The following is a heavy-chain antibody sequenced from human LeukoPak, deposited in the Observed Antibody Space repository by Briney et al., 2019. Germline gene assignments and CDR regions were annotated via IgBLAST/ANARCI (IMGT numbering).Heavy chain of an antibody. J-gene: IGHJ3*02. V-gene: IGHV1-69*05. D-gene: IGHD2-15*01. CDR1: GGTFSSYA. CDR2: IIPIFGTA. Sequence: SVKVSCKASGGTFSSYAISRVRQAPGQGLEWMGRIIPIFGTANYAQKFQGRVTITTDESTSTAYMELSSLRSEDTAVYYCAKTYCSGGSCYSVGAFDIWGQGTMVTVSS. CDR3: AKTYCSGGSCYSVGAFDI.